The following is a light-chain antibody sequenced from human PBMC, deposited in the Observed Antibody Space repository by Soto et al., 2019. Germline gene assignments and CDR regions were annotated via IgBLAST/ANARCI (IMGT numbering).Light chain of an antibody. J-gene: IGKJ1*01. Sequence: DIQMTQSPSTLSASVGDRVTITCRASQSITNRLAWYQQKPGKAPKVLIYDASNLEYGVPSRFSGSGFGTEFTLTISSLQPDDFATYYCQQYTSYPWTFGQGTKVDIK. CDR2: DAS. CDR3: QQYTSYPWT. V-gene: IGKV1-5*01. CDR1: QSITNR.